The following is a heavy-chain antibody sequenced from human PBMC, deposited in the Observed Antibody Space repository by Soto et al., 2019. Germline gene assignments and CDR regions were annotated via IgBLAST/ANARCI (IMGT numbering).Heavy chain of an antibody. D-gene: IGHD3-16*01. CDR2: ISSSGSTI. Sequence: GGSLRLSCAASGFTFSDYYMSWIRQAPGKGLEWVSYISSSGSTIYYADSVKGRFTISRDNAKNSLYLQMNSLRAEDTAVYYCARDLLGDFYYYYYMDVWGKGTTVTVSS. CDR3: ARDLLGDFYYYYYMDV. V-gene: IGHV3-11*01. CDR1: GFTFSDYY. J-gene: IGHJ6*03.